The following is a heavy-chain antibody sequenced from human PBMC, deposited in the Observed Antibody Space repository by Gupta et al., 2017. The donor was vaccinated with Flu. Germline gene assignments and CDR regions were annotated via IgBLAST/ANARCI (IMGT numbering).Heavy chain of an antibody. V-gene: IGHV3-23*01. CDR3: AKDEGVRGTIFGVVIPTCMDV. D-gene: IGHD3-3*01. CDR2: ISGSGGST. Sequence: VRQAPGKGLEWVSAISGSGGSTYYADSVKGRFTISRDNSKNTLYLQMNSLRAEDTAVYYCAKDEGVRGTIFGVVIPTCMDVWGKGTTVTVSS. J-gene: IGHJ6*04.